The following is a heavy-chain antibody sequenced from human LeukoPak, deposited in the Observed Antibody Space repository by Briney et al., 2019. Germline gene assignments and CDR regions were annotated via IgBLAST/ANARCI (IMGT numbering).Heavy chain of an antibody. J-gene: IGHJ4*02. CDR3: ARQLGYCSGDSCYFDF. CDR1: GFTFSSYA. CDR2: IGFSGGST. D-gene: IGHD2-15*01. Sequence: GGSLRLSCAASGFTFSSYAMSWVRQAPGKGLEWVSAIGFSGGSTYSAYSVKGVFTLSRDNSKKPLYLQMNSMRVEDTAVYYCARQLGYCSGDSCYFDFWGQGTLVSVSS. V-gene: IGHV3-23*01.